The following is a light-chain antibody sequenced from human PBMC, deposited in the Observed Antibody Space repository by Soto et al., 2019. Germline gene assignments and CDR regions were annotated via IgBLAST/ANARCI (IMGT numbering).Light chain of an antibody. CDR2: DAS. V-gene: IGKV3-15*01. CDR3: QQYSNWPPLYT. CDR1: QSVSSY. J-gene: IGKJ2*01. Sequence: EIVMTQSPATLSVSPGERATLSCRASQSVSSYLAWYQQKPGLPPRLLIYDASTRATGIPDRFSGSGSGTYFTLTISSLQSADFAVYYCQQYSNWPPLYTFGRGTKLEIK.